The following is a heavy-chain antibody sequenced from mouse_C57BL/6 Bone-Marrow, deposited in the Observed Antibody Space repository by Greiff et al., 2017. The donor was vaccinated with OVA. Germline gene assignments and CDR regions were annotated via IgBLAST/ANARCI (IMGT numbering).Heavy chain of an antibody. CDR1: GYTFTDYE. J-gene: IGHJ4*01. Sequence: QVQLQQSGAELVRPGASVTLSCKASGYTFTDYEMHWVKQTPVHGLEWIGAIDPDTGGTAYNQKFKGKAILTADKSSCTAYMELRSRTSEGSAVYYCTRGYSNYYAMDYWGQGTSVTVSS. D-gene: IGHD2-5*01. CDR2: IDPDTGGT. CDR3: TRGYSNYYAMDY. V-gene: IGHV1-15*01.